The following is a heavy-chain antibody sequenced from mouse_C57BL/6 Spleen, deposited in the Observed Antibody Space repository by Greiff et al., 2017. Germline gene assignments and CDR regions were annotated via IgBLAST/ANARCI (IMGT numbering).Heavy chain of an antibody. Sequence: QVQLKQPGAELVMPGASVKLSCKASGYTFTSYWMHWVKQRPGQGLEWIGEIDPSDSYTNYNQKFKGKSTLTVDKSSSTAYMQLSSLTSEDSAVYYCASRSLYYGSPSWFAYWGQGTLVTVSA. J-gene: IGHJ3*01. CDR2: IDPSDSYT. D-gene: IGHD1-1*01. CDR3: ASRSLYYGSPSWFAY. V-gene: IGHV1-69*01. CDR1: GYTFTSYW.